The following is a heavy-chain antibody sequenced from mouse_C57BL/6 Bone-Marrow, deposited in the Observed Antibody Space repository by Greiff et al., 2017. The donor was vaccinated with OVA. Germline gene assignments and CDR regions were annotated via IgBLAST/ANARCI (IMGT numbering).Heavy chain of an antibody. Sequence: EVQLQQSGPELVKPGASVKISCKASGYSFTGYYMNWVKQSPEKSLEWIGEINPSTGGTTYNQKFKAKATLTVDKSSGTAYMQLKSLTSEDSAVYSCARGGTSPFAYWGQGTLVTVSA. V-gene: IGHV1-42*01. J-gene: IGHJ3*01. D-gene: IGHD4-1*01. CDR3: ARGGTSPFAY. CDR2: INPSTGGT. CDR1: GYSFTGYY.